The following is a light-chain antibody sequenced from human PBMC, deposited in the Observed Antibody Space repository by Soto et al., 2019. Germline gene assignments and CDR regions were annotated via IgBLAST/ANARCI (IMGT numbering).Light chain of an antibody. V-gene: IGKV4-1*01. CDR2: WAS. CDR1: QSVLYSSNNKNY. J-gene: IGKJ4*01. Sequence: DIVMTQSPDSLAVSLGERATINCKSSQSVLYSSNNKNYLAWYQQKPGQPPKLLIYWASTRESGVPDRLSGSGSGTDFTLTISSLQAEDVAVYCCQQYYSTPLTFGGGTKVEIK. CDR3: QQYYSTPLT.